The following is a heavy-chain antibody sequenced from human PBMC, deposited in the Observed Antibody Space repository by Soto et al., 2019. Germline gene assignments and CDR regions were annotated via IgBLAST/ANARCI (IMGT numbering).Heavy chain of an antibody. Sequence: TSETLSLTCTVSGGSISSYYWSWIRQPPGKGLEWIGYIYYSGSTNYNPSLKSRFTISVDTSKNQFSLKLSSVTSADTAVYYCASSSSWYYFDYWGQGTLVTVSS. CDR1: GGSISSYY. V-gene: IGHV4-59*01. D-gene: IGHD6-13*01. CDR3: ASSSSWYYFDY. J-gene: IGHJ4*02. CDR2: IYYSGST.